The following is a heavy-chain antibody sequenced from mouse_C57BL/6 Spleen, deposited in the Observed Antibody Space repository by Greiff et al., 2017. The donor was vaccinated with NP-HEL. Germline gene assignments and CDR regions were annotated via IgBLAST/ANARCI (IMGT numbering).Heavy chain of an antibody. Sequence: QVQLQQPGAELVKPGASVKLSCKASGYTFTSYWMHWMKQRPGQGLEWIGMIHPNSGTTNYNEKFKSKATLTVDKSSNTAYMHLSSLTSEDSAVYYCSRYYGSREDYFDYWGQGTTLTVSS. J-gene: IGHJ2*01. CDR2: IHPNSGTT. CDR3: SRYYGSREDYFDY. V-gene: IGHV1-64*01. D-gene: IGHD1-1*01. CDR1: GYTFTSYW.